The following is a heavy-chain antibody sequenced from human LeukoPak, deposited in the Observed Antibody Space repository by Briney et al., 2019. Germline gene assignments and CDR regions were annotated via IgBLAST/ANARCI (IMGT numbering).Heavy chain of an antibody. D-gene: IGHD1-26*01. J-gene: IGHJ2*01. CDR2: INPSGGST. V-gene: IGHV1-46*01. CDR3: ATTSVMIVGSIYWYFDF. Sequence: ASVKVSCKASGYTFTSYYMHWVRQAPGQGLEWMGIINPSGGSTSYVQKFQGRVTMTEDPSTDTAYMELSSLSSEDTAVYYCATTSVMIVGSIYWYFDFWGRGTLVTVSS. CDR1: GYTFTSYY.